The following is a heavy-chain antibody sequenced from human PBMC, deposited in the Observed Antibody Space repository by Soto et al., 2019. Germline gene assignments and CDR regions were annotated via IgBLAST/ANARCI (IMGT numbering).Heavy chain of an antibody. D-gene: IGHD2-8*01. V-gene: IGHV4-31*03. J-gene: IGHJ5*02. CDR1: GGSISSGGYY. Sequence: QVQLQESGPGLVKPSQTLSLTCTVSGGSISSGGYYWSWIRQHPGKGLEWIGYIYYSGSTYYNPSLKSRVTISVDTIRNQCSLKLSSVTAADTAVYYCARYNGGGNWFDPWGQGTLVTVSS. CDR3: ARYNGGGNWFDP. CDR2: IYYSGST.